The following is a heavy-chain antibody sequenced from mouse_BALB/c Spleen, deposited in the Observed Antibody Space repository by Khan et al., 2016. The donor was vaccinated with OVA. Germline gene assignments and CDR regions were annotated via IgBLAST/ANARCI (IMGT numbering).Heavy chain of an antibody. Sequence: QVQLQQSGAELVKPGASVKLSCKASGYTFTSYDINWVRQRPEQGLEWIGWIFPGDGSTEYNEKLKGKATLTTVKSTSTAFIHLSRLTSEDSAVYFCARGGDGGFAYWGQGTLVTVSA. V-gene: IGHV1-85*01. J-gene: IGHJ3*01. CDR1: GYTFTSYD. CDR2: IFPGDGST. CDR3: ARGGDGGFAY. D-gene: IGHD2-13*01.